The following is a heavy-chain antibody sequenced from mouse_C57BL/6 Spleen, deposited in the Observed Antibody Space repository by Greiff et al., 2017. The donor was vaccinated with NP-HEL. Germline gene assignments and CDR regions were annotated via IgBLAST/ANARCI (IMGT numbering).Heavy chain of an antibody. CDR2: IDPEDGDT. D-gene: IGHD1-1*01. CDR3: TTLYGID. V-gene: IGHV14-1*01. Sequence: VQLQQSGAELVRPGASVKLSCTASGFNIKDYYMHWVKQRPEQGLEWIGRIDPEDGDTEYAPKFQGKATMTADPSSNTAYLQLSSLTSEDTALYYCTTLYGIDWGQGTLVTVSA. CDR1: GFNIKDYY. J-gene: IGHJ3*01.